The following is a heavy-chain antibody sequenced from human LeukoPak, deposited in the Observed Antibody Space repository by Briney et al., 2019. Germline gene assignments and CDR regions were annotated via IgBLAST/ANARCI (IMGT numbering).Heavy chain of an antibody. Sequence: GDSLKISCKGSGYSFSTYWSGWVRQMPGKSLVWMALIYPGDSNTRYSPSFQGQVTISADRSISTAYLQWSSLKASDTAIYYCARQPLVRDCGGDCEFDYWGQGTLVSVSS. CDR2: IYPGDSNT. CDR1: GYSFSTYW. D-gene: IGHD2-21*02. J-gene: IGHJ4*02. V-gene: IGHV5-51*01. CDR3: ARQPLVRDCGGDCEFDY.